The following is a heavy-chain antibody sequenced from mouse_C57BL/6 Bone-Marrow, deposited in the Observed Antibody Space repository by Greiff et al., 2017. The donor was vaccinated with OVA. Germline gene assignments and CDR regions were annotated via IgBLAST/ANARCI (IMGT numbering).Heavy chain of an antibody. J-gene: IGHJ4*01. CDR3: AKGEDSNYSYYAMDY. Sequence: QVQLQQSGPGLVQPSQSLSITCTVSGFSLTSYGVHWVRQSPGKGLEWLGVLWRGGSTDYNAAFMSRLSITKDNSKSQVFFKMNSLQADDTAIYYCAKGEDSNYSYYAMDYWGQGTSVTVSS. D-gene: IGHD2-5*01. V-gene: IGHV2-5*01. CDR2: LWRGGST. CDR1: GFSLTSYG.